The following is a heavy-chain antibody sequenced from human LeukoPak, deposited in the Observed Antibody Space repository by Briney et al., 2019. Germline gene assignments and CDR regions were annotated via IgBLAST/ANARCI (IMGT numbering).Heavy chain of an antibody. CDR2: IYYSGST. CDR3: AKLDYYYYYMDV. Sequence: SETLSLTCTVSGYSISNAYYWGWIRQPPGKGLEWIGYIYYSGSTNYNPSLKSRVTISVDTSKNQFSLKLSSVTAADTAVYYCAKLDYYYYYMDVWGKGTTVTISS. J-gene: IGHJ6*03. D-gene: IGHD6-13*01. V-gene: IGHV4-38-2*02. CDR1: GYSISNAYY.